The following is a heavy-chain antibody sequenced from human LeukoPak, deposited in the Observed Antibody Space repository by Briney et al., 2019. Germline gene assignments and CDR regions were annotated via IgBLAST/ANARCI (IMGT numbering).Heavy chain of an antibody. CDR2: ISGITTT. V-gene: IGHV3-23*01. CDR3: AKTPSAVGFVEWLFSPPDAFDI. J-gene: IGHJ3*02. Sequence: GGSLRLSCAASGFMFSSYAMSWVRQAPGRGLEWVSVISGITTTDYADSVKGRFTISRDNSKNTLYLQMNSLRAEDTAVYYCAKTPSAVGFVEWLFSPPDAFDIWGQGTMVTVSS. CDR1: GFMFSSYA. D-gene: IGHD3-3*01.